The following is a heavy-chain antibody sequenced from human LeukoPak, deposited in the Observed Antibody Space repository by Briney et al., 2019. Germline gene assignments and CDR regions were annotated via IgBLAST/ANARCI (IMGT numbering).Heavy chain of an antibody. CDR3: AKDLRSVDTAMVTNY. J-gene: IGHJ4*02. CDR2: LSYDGSDK. Sequence: GGSLRLSCAASRFIFSSYAMHWVRQAPGKGLEWVAVLSYDGSDKYYADSVKGRFTISRDNSKNTLYLQMNSLRAEDTAVYYCAKDLRSVDTAMVTNYWGQGTLVTVSS. V-gene: IGHV3-30*04. D-gene: IGHD5-18*01. CDR1: RFIFSSYA.